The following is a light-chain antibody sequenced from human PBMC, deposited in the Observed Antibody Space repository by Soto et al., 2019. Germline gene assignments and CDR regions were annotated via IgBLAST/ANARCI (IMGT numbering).Light chain of an antibody. CDR2: AAS. CDR3: QQSYSTPIT. J-gene: IGKJ5*01. V-gene: IGKV1-8*01. Sequence: AIRMTQYPSSLSASTGGRVTITCRASQGISSYLAWYQQKPGKAPKLLIYAASTLQSGVPSRFSGSGSGTDFTLTISSLQPEDFATYYCQQSYSTPITFGQGTRLEIK. CDR1: QGISSY.